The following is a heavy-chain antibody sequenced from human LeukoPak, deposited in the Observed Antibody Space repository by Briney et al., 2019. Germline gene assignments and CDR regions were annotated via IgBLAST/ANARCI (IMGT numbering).Heavy chain of an antibody. CDR3: ARGGSIAAAGTGYYYYYMDV. V-gene: IGHV1-8*01. J-gene: IGHJ6*03. CDR2: MNPNSGNT. CDR1: GYTFTSYD. D-gene: IGHD6-13*01. Sequence: ASVKVSCKASGYTFTSYDINWVRQATGQGLEWMGWMNPNSGNTGYAQKFQGRVTMTRNTSISTAYMELSSLRSEDTAVYYCARGGSIAAAGTGYYYYYMDVWGKGTTVTVSS.